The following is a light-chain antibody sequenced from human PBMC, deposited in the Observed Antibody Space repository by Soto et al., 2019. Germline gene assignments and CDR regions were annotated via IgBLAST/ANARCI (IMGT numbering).Light chain of an antibody. CDR3: SSYTSSSTLV. V-gene: IGLV2-14*01. J-gene: IGLJ1*01. CDR1: SSDVGGYNY. CDR2: DVS. Sequence: QSVLTQPASVSGSPGQSITISCTGTSSDVGGYNYVSWYQQHPGTAPKLMIYDVSYRPSGVSNRFSGSKSGSTASLTISGLQAEDEADYYCSSYTSSSTLVFGTGTKVTVL.